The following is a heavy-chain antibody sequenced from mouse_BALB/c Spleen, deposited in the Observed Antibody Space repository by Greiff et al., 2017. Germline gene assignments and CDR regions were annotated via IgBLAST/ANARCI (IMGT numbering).Heavy chain of an antibody. CDR2: ISSGGSYT. J-gene: IGHJ3*01. CDR1: GFTFSSYT. D-gene: IGHD2-1*01. CDR3: TRGGGNYGVFAY. V-gene: IGHV5-6-4*01. Sequence: EVQGVESGGGLVKPGGSLKLSCAASGFTFSSYTMSWVRQTPEKRLEWVATISSGGSYTYYPDSVKGRFTISRDNAKNTLYLQMSSLKSEDTAMYYCTRGGGNYGVFAYWGQGTLVTVSA.